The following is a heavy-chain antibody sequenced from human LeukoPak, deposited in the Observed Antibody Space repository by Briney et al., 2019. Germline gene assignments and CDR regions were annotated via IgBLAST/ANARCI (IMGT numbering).Heavy chain of an antibody. J-gene: IGHJ5*02. V-gene: IGHV4-38-2*02. D-gene: IGHD3-3*01. CDR2: INHSGST. CDR3: ARRYYDFWNWFDP. Sequence: SETLSLTCTVSGYSISSGYYWGWIRQPPGKGLEWIGEINHSGSTNYNPSLKSRVTISVDTSKNQFSLKLSSVTAADTAVYYCARRYYDFWNWFDPRGQGTLVTVSS. CDR1: GYSISSGYY.